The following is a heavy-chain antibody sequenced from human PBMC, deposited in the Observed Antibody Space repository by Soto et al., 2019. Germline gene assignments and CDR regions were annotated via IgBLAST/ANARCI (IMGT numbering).Heavy chain of an antibody. CDR1: GYTFTSYY. Sequence: QVQLVQSGAEVQKPGASVKVSCKASGYTFTSYYMHWVRQDPGQGLEWMGIINPSGGSTSSAQKFPGRVTMTRDTSTSTVYMGLSSLRSEDTALYYCAGVRPDRDYDGIGFAYWGQGTLVTVSS. CDR3: AGVRPDRDYDGIGFAY. CDR2: INPSGGST. V-gene: IGHV1-46*01. D-gene: IGHD5-12*01. J-gene: IGHJ4*02.